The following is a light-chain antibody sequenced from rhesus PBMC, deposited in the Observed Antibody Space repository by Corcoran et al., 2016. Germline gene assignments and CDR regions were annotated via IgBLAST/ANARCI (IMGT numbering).Light chain of an antibody. Sequence: DIQMTQSPSSLSASVGDRVTITCRASENVDNYLNWYQQKPGKAPNLLNYKASTLQSGVPLRFSGSGSGTDYTFTISSLQPEDVATYYCQHGYGTPLTFGGGTKVEIK. CDR3: QHGYGTPLT. CDR2: KAS. V-gene: IGKV1-74*01. J-gene: IGKJ4*01. CDR1: ENVDNY.